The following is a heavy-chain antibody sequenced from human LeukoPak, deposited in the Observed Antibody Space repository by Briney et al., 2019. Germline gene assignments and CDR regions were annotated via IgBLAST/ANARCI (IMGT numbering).Heavy chain of an antibody. D-gene: IGHD3-10*01. J-gene: IGHJ5*02. Sequence: SETLSLTCTVSGGSISSYYWSWIRQPPGKGLEWIGYIYYSGSTNYNPSLKSRVTISVDTSKNQFSLKLSSVTAADTAVYYCARGGRRHYGSGSYPGWFDPWGQGTLVTVSS. CDR1: GGSISSYY. V-gene: IGHV4-59*01. CDR2: IYYSGST. CDR3: ARGGRRHYGSGSYPGWFDP.